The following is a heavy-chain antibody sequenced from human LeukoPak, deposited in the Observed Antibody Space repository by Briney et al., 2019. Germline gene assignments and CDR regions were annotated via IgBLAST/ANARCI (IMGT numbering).Heavy chain of an antibody. J-gene: IGHJ6*02. CDR2: INAGNGNT. CDR1: GYTFTSYG. D-gene: IGHD6-13*01. Sequence: ASVKVSCKASGYTFTSYGISWVRQAPGQGLEWMGWINAGNGNTKYSQKFQGRVTITRDTSASTAYMELSSLRSEDTAVYYCARDPTIGYSRLYYGMDVWGQGTTVTVSS. CDR3: ARDPTIGYSRLYYGMDV. V-gene: IGHV1-3*01.